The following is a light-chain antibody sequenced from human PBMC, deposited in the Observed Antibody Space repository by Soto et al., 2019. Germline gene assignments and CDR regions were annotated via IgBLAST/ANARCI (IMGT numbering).Light chain of an antibody. CDR2: TTN. CDR1: SSNIGTSS. J-gene: IGLJ1*01. V-gene: IGLV1-44*01. CDR3: AAWDDSLNGHV. Sequence: QSVLTQSHSASGTPGQRATISCSGSSSNIGTSSVHWFQQLPGTAPKLLISTTNQRPSGVPERFSGSKSGTSASLAICGLQSEDEADYYCAAWDDSLNGHVFGTGTKVTVL.